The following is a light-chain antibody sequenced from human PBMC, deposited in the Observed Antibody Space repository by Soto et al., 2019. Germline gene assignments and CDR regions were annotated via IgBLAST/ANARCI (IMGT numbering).Light chain of an antibody. V-gene: IGKV1-39*01. CDR1: QSISTY. Sequence: DIQMTQSPSSLSASVGDRVTITCRASQSISTYLNWYQQKPGKAPKLQIDDVSSLQSGVPSRFRGSGSGTEFTLTISSLQPEDFASYYCQQRDSTPYTFGQGTKRAIK. CDR2: DVS. CDR3: QQRDSTPYT. J-gene: IGKJ2*01.